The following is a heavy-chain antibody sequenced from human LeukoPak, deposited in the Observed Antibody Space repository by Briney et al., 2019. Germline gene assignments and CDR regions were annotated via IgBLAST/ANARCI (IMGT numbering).Heavy chain of an antibody. D-gene: IGHD1-1*01. CDR1: GYTFTSYD. V-gene: IGHV1-2*02. J-gene: IGHJ4*02. CDR2: IDPNSGAT. CDR3: ARAVHWTDDS. Sequence: GASVKVSCKASGYTFTSYDINWVRQATGQGLEWMGWIDPNSGATTYAQKFQGRVSMTRDTSISTAYMEVSILTSDDTAVYYCARAVHWTDDSWGQGTLVTVSS.